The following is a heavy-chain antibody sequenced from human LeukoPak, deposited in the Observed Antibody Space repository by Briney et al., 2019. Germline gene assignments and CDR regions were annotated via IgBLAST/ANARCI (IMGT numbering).Heavy chain of an antibody. D-gene: IGHD3-10*02. Sequence: SDTLSLTCTVSGGSISSCRYYWSWIRQPAGKGLEWIGRIYTSGSTNYNPSLKSRVTISVDTSKNQFSLKLISVTAADTAVYYCASDHMLYAFHIWGQGTMVTVSS. CDR3: ASDHMLYAFHI. J-gene: IGHJ3*02. CDR1: GGSISSCRYY. CDR2: IYTSGST. V-gene: IGHV4-61*02.